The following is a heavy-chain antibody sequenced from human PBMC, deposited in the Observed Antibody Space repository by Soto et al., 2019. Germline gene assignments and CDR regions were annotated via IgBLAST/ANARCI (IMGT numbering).Heavy chain of an antibody. D-gene: IGHD6-13*01. CDR3: TRDASRDSSARGWFDP. V-gene: IGHV3-21*01. Sequence: GGSLRLSCAASVFTFRSFTMNWVRQAPGKGLEWVSTISSNSAYIYYTDALRGRFTISRDNAKHSLHLQMNSLRAEDTAVYYCTRDASRDSSARGWFDPWGPGTLVT. J-gene: IGHJ5*02. CDR1: VFTFRSFT. CDR2: ISSNSAYI.